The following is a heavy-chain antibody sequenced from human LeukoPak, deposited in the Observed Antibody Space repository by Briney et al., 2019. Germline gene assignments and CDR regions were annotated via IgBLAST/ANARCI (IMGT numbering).Heavy chain of an antibody. V-gene: IGHV4-4*07. CDR2: IYTSGST. CDR3: ARFPSSPYYYYYYMDV. D-gene: IGHD6-6*01. Sequence: PSETLSLTCTVSGGSISSYYWSWIRQPAGKGLEWIGRIYTSGSTNYNPSLKSRVTMSVDTSKNQFSLKLSSVTAADTAVYYCARFPSSPYYYYYYMDVWGKGTTVTVSS. J-gene: IGHJ6*03. CDR1: GGSISSYY.